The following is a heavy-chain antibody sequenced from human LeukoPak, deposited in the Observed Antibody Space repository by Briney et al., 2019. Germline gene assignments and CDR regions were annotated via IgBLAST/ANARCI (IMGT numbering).Heavy chain of an antibody. CDR1: GFTFDDYA. V-gene: IGHV3-9*01. J-gene: IGHJ5*02. CDR2: ISWNSGSI. D-gene: IGHD5-24*01. Sequence: GGSLRLSCAASGFTFDDYAMHWVRQAPGKGLEWVSGISWNSGSIGYAGSVKGRFTISRDNAKNSLYLQMNSLRAEDTALYYCAKDDSAEMATISGWFDPWGQGTLVTVSS. CDR3: AKDDSAEMATISGWFDP.